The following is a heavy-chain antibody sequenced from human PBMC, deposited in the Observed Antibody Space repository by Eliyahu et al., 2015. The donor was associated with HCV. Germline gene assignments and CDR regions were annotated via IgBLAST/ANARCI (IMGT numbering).Heavy chain of an antibody. V-gene: IGHV3-7*01. Sequence: EVQLVESGGGLVQPGGSLRLSCAASGFTFTNYWMSWVRQAPGMGLEGVANIKQDGSEKYYVDSVKGRFTISRDNAKNSLYVQMNSLRADDTAVYYCARGQLGAWYFDLWGRGTLVTVSS. D-gene: IGHD3-16*01. CDR2: IKQDGSEK. J-gene: IGHJ2*01. CDR3: ARGQLGAWYFDL. CDR1: GFTFTNYW.